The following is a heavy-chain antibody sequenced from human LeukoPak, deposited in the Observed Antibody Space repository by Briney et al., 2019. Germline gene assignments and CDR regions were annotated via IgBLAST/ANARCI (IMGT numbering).Heavy chain of an antibody. CDR3: AKLVGATKGPFDY. V-gene: IGHV3-23*01. CDR1: GFTFSIYA. Sequence: GGSLRLSCAASGFTFSIYAMSWVRQAPGKGLEWVSAITASGHTTYYADSVKGRFTISRDNSKNTLYLQMNSLRAEDTAMYYCAKLVGATKGPFDYWGQGTLVTVSS. CDR2: ITASGHTT. D-gene: IGHD1-26*01. J-gene: IGHJ4*02.